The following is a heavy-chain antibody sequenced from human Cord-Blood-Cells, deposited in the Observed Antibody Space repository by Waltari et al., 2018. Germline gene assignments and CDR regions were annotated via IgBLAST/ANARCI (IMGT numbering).Heavy chain of an antibody. CDR3: ARGPEDSSSFDY. D-gene: IGHD6-13*01. V-gene: IGHV4-34*01. CDR2: INHSGST. J-gene: IGHJ4*02. CDR1: GGSFSGYY. Sequence: QVQLQQWGAGLLKPSETLSLTCAVYGGSFSGYYWSWIRQPPGKGLEWIGEINHSGSTNYNPSLKSRVTISVDTSKNQFSLKLSSVAAADTAVYYCARGPEDSSSFDYWGQGTLVTVSS.